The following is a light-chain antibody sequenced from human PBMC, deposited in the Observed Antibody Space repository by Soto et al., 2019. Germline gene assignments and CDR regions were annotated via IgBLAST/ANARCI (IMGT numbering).Light chain of an antibody. CDR1: QTVLYSSNNKNY. Sequence: DIVMTQSPDSLAVSLGETASINCKSSQTVLYSSNNKNYLAWYQQKKGQPPKVLIYWASTRESGVPDRFSGSGYGTDFNLTVSSLQPEDVAVYYCQQYFSTPITFGQGTRLEIK. J-gene: IGKJ5*01. V-gene: IGKV4-1*01. CDR3: QQYFSTPIT. CDR2: WAS.